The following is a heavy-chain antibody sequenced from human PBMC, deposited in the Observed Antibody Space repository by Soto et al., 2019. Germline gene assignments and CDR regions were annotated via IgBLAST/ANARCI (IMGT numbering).Heavy chain of an antibody. CDR3: VRLATCYPNWFDS. V-gene: IGHV5-51*01. Sequence: EAQLVQSGAEVKKPGESLKISCKASGYTFTSYWIGWVRQMPEKGLEWMGNTHPGDSRTIYSPSFQGQVTLSADKSITTAYLQGSGLRSSDTAIYYCVRLATCYPNWFDSWGQGTPVIVSS. J-gene: IGHJ5*01. CDR1: GYTFTSYW. D-gene: IGHD3-9*01. CDR2: THPGDSRT.